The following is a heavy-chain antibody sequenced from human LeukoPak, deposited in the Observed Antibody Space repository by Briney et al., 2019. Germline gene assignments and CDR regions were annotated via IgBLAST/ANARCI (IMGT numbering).Heavy chain of an antibody. V-gene: IGHV4-34*01. D-gene: IGHD3-10*01. CDR1: GGSFSGYY. J-gene: IGHJ4*02. Sequence: PSETLSLTCAVYGGSFSGYYWSWIRQPPGKGLEWIGEINHSGSTNYNPSLKSRVTISVDTSKNQFSLKLSSVTAADTAVYYCARDMSPGITMVRGVIITSYYFDYWGQGTLVTVSS. CDR2: INHSGST. CDR3: ARDMSPGITMVRGVIITSYYFDY.